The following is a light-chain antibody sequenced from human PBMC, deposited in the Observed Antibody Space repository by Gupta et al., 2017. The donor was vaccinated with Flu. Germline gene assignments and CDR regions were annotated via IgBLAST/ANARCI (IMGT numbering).Light chain of an antibody. CDR1: KLGDKF. CDR3: QAWDSSTVV. CDR2: QDT. J-gene: IGLJ2*01. Sequence: SYELTQPPSLSVSLGQTASITCSGDKLGDKFACWYQQKPGQSPVLVIYQDTKRPSGIPERFSGSNSGNTATLTIGGTQAVDEADYYCQAWDSSTVVFGGGTKLTVL. V-gene: IGLV3-1*01.